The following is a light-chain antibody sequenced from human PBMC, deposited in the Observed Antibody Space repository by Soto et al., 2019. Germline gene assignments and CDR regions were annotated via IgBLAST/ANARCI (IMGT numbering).Light chain of an antibody. CDR2: EVC. V-gene: IGLV2-14*01. CDR3: SSYTSSSTLEV. J-gene: IGLJ1*01. Sequence: QSALTQPASVSGSPGQSITSSCTGTSSDVGGYNYVSWYQQHPGKAPKLMIYEVCNRPSGVSNRFSGSKSGNTASLTISGLQAEDEADYYCSSYTSSSTLEVFGTGTKVHRP. CDR1: SSDVGGYNY.